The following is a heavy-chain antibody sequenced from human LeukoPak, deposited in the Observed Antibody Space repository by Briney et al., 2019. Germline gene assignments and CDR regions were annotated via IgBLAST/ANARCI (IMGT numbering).Heavy chain of an antibody. Sequence: GGSLRLSCAASGFTFTSYAMGWVRQAPGKGLEWVSGISAGGGGTYYADSVKGRFTISRDNSKSTLYLQMNSLRAEDTAIYYCAKGLRSGSNYGFFDYWGQGTLVTVSS. J-gene: IGHJ4*02. CDR3: AKGLRSGSNYGFFDY. CDR2: ISAGGGGT. V-gene: IGHV3-23*01. D-gene: IGHD3-10*01. CDR1: GFTFTSYA.